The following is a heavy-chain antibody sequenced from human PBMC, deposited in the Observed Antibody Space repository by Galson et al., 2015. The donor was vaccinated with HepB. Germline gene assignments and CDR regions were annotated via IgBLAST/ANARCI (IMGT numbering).Heavy chain of an antibody. Sequence: SLRISRSASRFIFTSYAITWLRQLPGKALERVATTGGTGRKRYYPQSVMGRFTISRDNSKNTLYLQMNSLRAEDTATYYCAKGRQSLTSCLDYWGQGILVTVSS. CDR1: RFIFTSYA. CDR3: AKGRQSLTSCLDY. D-gene: IGHD2-2*01. V-gene: IGHV3-23*01. CDR2: TGGTGRKR. J-gene: IGHJ4*02.